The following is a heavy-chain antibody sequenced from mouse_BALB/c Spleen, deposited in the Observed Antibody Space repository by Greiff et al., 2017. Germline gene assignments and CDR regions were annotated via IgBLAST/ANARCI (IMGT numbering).Heavy chain of an antibody. J-gene: IGHJ3*01. V-gene: IGHV5-6-3*01. CDR3: ARHYYGSFAY. CDR1: GFTFSSYG. CDR2: INSNGGST. Sequence: EVKLMESGGGLVQPGGSLKLSCAASGFTFSSYGMSWVRQTPDKRLELVATINSNGGSTYYPDSVKGRFTISRDNAKNTLYLQMSSLKSEDTAMYYCARHYYGSFAYWGEGTLVTVSA. D-gene: IGHD1-2*01.